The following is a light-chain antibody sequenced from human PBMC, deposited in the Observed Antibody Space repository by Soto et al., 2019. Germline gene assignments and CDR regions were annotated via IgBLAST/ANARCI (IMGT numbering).Light chain of an antibody. Sequence: VLTQSPATLSVSPGERVTLTCRASQFVTTRLACSQQRPGQVPRLLIYDAYTRALGISATFSGSGSGTEFPLSISSLQSEDFALYYCQEYFQWPPGMFGPGTTVDIK. CDR3: QEYFQWPPGM. CDR2: DAY. V-gene: IGKV3-15*01. CDR1: QFVTTR. J-gene: IGKJ1*01.